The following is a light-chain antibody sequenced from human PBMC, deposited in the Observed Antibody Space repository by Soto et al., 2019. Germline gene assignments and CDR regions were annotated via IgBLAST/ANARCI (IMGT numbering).Light chain of an antibody. J-gene: IGKJ1*01. Sequence: DIQMTQSPSSVSASVGDRVTITCRASQGIRTWLAWYQQKPGKAPKLLVYGTSNRPSGIPSRFSGSGFGTDFTLTITSLQSEDFAAYYCQQANSYPLTFVQGTKVDI. V-gene: IGKV1-12*01. CDR2: GTS. CDR3: QQANSYPLT. CDR1: QGIRTW.